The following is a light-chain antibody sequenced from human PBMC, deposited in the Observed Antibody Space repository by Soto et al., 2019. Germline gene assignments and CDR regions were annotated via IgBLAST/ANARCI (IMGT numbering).Light chain of an antibody. CDR3: QQLRMYPST. Sequence: IQLTQSPSSLSASVGDRVTITCRASQDIAIYLAWYQQKPGEAPKLLIYAASTLYGGVPSRFSGSGSRTDFALTITSLQAEDFATYYCQQLRMYPSTFGGGTKVDI. CDR1: QDIAIY. J-gene: IGKJ4*01. CDR2: AAS. V-gene: IGKV1-9*01.